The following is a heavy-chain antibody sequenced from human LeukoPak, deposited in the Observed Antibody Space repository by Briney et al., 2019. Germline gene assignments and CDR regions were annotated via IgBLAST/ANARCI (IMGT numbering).Heavy chain of an antibody. J-gene: IGHJ3*02. D-gene: IGHD4-23*01. CDR3: AREWVVTPTRVDAFDI. CDR1: GFTFSSYA. Sequence: GGSLRLSCAASGFTFSSYAMHWVRQAPGKGLEWVAVISYDGSNKYYADSVKGRFTISRDNSKNTLYLQMNSLRAEDTAVYYCAREWVVTPTRVDAFDIWGQGTMVTVSS. CDR2: ISYDGSNK. V-gene: IGHV3-30*14.